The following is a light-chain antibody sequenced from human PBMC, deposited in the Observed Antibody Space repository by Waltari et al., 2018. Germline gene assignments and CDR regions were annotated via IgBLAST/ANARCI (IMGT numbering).Light chain of an antibody. Sequence: QSALTQPASVSGSPGQSITISCSGVGSAVGASDSVAWHQHHPGKAPQVIIYDVTNRPSVVSGRFSASKSANTASLTISRLQPEDEADYYCSSQTLDGLVLFGGGTRLTVL. J-gene: IGLJ2*01. V-gene: IGLV2-14*03. CDR2: DVT. CDR3: SSQTLDGLVL. CDR1: GSAVGASDS.